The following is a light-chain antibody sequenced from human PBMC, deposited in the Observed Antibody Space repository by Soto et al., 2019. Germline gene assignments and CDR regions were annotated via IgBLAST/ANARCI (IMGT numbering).Light chain of an antibody. J-gene: IGLJ2*01. CDR1: SSDVGGYNY. CDR2: EVI. CDR3: SSYAGSNNYVI. Sequence: QLVLTQPPSASGSLGQSVTISCTGTSSDVGGYNYVSWYQQHPGKAPKLMIYEVIKRPSGVPIRFSGSKSGNTASLTVSGLQAEDEADYYCSSYAGSNNYVIFGGGTKLTVL. V-gene: IGLV2-8*01.